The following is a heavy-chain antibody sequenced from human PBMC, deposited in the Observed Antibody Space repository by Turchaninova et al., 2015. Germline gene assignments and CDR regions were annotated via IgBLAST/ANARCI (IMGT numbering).Heavy chain of an antibody. V-gene: IGHV4-38-2*01. CDR1: GYPISSGYS. CDR3: ARVRSSTSSHFDY. J-gene: IGHJ4*02. D-gene: IGHD2-2*01. CDR2: IYHSGST. Sequence: QVQLRESGPGLGKPSETLAPTCAFPGYPISSGYSWGWIRQPPGKGREWIGSIYHSGSTYYTPSLKSRVTLSVDTSKNQFSLKLSSVTAADTAVYYCARVRSSTSSHFDYWGQGTLVTVSS.